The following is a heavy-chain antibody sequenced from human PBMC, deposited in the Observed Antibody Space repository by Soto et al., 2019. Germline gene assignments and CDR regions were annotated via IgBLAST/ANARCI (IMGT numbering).Heavy chain of an antibody. D-gene: IGHD2-2*01. CDR3: ARSSRGYCSSTSCSLYYYGMDV. CDR2: ISYDGSNK. V-gene: IGHV3-30-3*01. Sequence: GGSLRLSCAASGFTFSSYAMHWVRQAPGKGLEWVAVISYDGSNKYYADSVKGRFTISRDNSKNTLYLQMNSLRAEDTAVYYCARSSRGYCSSTSCSLYYYGMDVWGQGTTVTVSS. CDR1: GFTFSSYA. J-gene: IGHJ6*02.